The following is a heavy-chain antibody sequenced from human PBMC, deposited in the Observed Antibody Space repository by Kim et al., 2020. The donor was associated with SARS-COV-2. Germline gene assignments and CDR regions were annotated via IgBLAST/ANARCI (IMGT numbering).Heavy chain of an antibody. CDR2: IWYDGSKK. CDR3: ARVYDILTGSYGDS. J-gene: IGHJ5*01. D-gene: IGHD3-9*01. Sequence: GGSLRLSCAASGFTFSSYGMHWVRQAPGKGLEWVAVIWYDGSKKYYADSVKGRFTISRDNSKNTLYLQMNSLRAEDTAVYYCARVYDILTGSYGDSWCPGALVTVCS. V-gene: IGHV3-33*01. CDR1: GFTFSSYG.